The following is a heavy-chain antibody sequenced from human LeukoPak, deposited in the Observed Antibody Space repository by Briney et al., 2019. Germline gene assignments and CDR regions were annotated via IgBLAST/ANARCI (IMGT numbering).Heavy chain of an antibody. CDR1: CASISSGRYY. V-gene: IGHV4-61*02. Sequence: TLSLTWTFACASISSGRYYGSWIRQPAGKGLEWIGRIYTSGSTNYNPSLKSRVTRSIDTSKTQFALKLTSVTAADTAVYYCARESSTFYYYMDVWGNGTTVTISS. CDR3: ARESSTFYYYMDV. CDR2: IYTSGST. D-gene: IGHD2-2*01. J-gene: IGHJ6*03.